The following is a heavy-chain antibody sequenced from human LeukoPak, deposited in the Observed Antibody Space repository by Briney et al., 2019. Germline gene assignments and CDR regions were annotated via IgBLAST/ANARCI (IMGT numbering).Heavy chain of an antibody. Sequence: ASVKVSCKASGYTFTGYYILWVRQAPGQGLEWMGWIERDSGGTNYAQKFQGRVTMTRDTSITTAYMELSRLRSDDTAVYYCARDRYSGSGDYQTAGGCFDCWGQGTLVTVSS. CDR3: ARDRYSGSGDYQTAGGCFDC. D-gene: IGHD3-10*01. CDR2: IERDSGGT. CDR1: GYTFTGYY. J-gene: IGHJ4*02. V-gene: IGHV1-2*02.